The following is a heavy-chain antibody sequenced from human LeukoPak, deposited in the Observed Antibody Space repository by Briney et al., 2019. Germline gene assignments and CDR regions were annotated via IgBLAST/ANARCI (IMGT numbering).Heavy chain of an antibody. D-gene: IGHD4-17*01. CDR2: IYYSGST. Sequence: SETLSLTCTVSGGSISSYYWSWIRQPPGKGLEWIGYIYYSGSTNYNPSLKSRLTISLDTSKRQFSLKLSSVTAADTAVYYCVAYGGFRAFDIWGQGAMVAVS. V-gene: IGHV4-59*08. CDR1: GGSISSYY. J-gene: IGHJ3*02. CDR3: VAYGGFRAFDI.